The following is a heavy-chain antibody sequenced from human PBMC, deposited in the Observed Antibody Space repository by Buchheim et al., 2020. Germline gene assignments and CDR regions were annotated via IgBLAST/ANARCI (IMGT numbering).Heavy chain of an antibody. D-gene: IGHD5-24*01. V-gene: IGHV3-33*01. CDR1: GFTFSSYG. J-gene: IGHJ4*02. CDR2: IWYDGSNK. Sequence: QVQLVESGGGVVQPGRSLRLSCAASGFTFSSYGMHWVRQAPGKGLEWVAVIWYDGSNKYYADSVMGRFTISRDNSKNTLYLQMNSLRAEDTAVYYCARGSSDGYNSNHDYWGQGTL. CDR3: ARGSSDGYNSNHDY.